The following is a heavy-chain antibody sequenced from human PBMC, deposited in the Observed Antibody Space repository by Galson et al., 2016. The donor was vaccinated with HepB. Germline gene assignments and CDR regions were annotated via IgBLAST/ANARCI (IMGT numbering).Heavy chain of an antibody. D-gene: IGHD4-17*01. V-gene: IGHV1-2*02. CDR2: IKPHGGGT. CDR1: GYTFTGYF. Sequence: SVKVSCKASGYTFTGYFIHWVRQAPGEGLEWMGLIKPHGGGTKFAQKFQGRVTMTRDTSTSTVYMELTRLRSDDTAVYFCAGEFDRHKVNTHYDYGMDVWGQGTTVTVSS. J-gene: IGHJ6*02. CDR3: AGEFDRHKVNTHYDYGMDV.